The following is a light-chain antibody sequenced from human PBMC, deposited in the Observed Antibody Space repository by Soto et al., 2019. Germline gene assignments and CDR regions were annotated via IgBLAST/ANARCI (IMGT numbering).Light chain of an antibody. CDR3: QKYNSAPRT. J-gene: IGKJ1*01. CDR2: AAS. CDR1: QGISNY. V-gene: IGKV1-27*01. Sequence: DIQMTQSPSSLSASVGDRVTITCRASQGISNYLAWYQQKPGKVPKLLIYAASTLQSVVPSRFSSSGSGTDFTLMIRCLKPEDVATYYCQKYNSAPRTFGQGTKVEIK.